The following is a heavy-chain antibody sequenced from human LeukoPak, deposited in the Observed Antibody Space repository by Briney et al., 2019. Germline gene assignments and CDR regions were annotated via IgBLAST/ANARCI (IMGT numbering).Heavy chain of an antibody. CDR2: IYHSGTT. V-gene: IGHV4-39*07. Sequence: PSETLSLTCTVSGGSISSSSYYWVWIRQPPGKGLEWIGSIYHSGTTYYNPSLKSRVTISVDTSKNQFSLKLSSVTAADTAVYYCARSLPGFGELWYWGQGTLVTVSS. J-gene: IGHJ4*02. D-gene: IGHD3-10*01. CDR1: GGSISSSSYY. CDR3: ARSLPGFGELWY.